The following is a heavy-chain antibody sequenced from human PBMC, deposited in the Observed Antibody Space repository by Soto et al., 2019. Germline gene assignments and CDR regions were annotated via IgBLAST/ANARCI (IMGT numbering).Heavy chain of an antibody. CDR3: ARHVGGTSLLDFDY. J-gene: IGHJ4*02. CDR2: IYYSGST. V-gene: IGHV4-39*01. D-gene: IGHD2-15*01. CDR1: GGSISSSSYC. Sequence: SETLSLTCTVSGGSISSSSYCWGWIRQPPGKGLEWIGSIYYSGSTYYNPSLKNRVTISVDTSKNQFSLKLSSVTAANTAVYYSARHVGGTSLLDFDYWGQGTLVTVSS.